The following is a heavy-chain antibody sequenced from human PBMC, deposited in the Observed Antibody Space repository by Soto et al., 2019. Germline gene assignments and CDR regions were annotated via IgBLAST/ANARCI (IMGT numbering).Heavy chain of an antibody. V-gene: IGHV1-3*01. CDR2: INAGNGNT. D-gene: IGHD3-22*01. CDR3: ARDGYYDSSGYRSDFDY. J-gene: IGHJ4*02. CDR1: GYTFTSYA. Sequence: ASVKVSCKASGYTFTSYAMHWVRQAPGLRLEWMGWINAGNGNTKYSQKLQGRVTMTTDTSTSTAYMELRSLRSDDTAVYYCARDGYYDSSGYRSDFDYWGQGTLVTVSS.